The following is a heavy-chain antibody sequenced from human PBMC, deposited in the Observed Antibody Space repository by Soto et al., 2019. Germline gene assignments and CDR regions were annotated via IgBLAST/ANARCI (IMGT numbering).Heavy chain of an antibody. D-gene: IGHD4-4*01. CDR2: IYYSGGT. CDR3: ATVDYNFRQLDN. J-gene: IGHJ4*02. Sequence: SETLSLTCTVSGGSISTGDYYWSWIRQPPGRGLEWIGFIYYSGGTYYNPSLKSRLTISVETSKNQFSLKLSSATAADTAVYYCATVDYNFRQLDNWGQGTLVTVSS. CDR1: GGSISTGDYY. V-gene: IGHV4-30-4*01.